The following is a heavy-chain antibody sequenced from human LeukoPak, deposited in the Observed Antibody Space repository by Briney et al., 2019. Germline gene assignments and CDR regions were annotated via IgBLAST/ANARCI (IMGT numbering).Heavy chain of an antibody. Sequence: PSETLSLTCAVYGGSFSGFYWSWIRQPPGKGLEWIGEINHSGSTNYNPSLKSRVTISVDTSKNQFSLKLSSVTAADTAVYYCARHGAGYCSGGSCSAPRWGFDYWGQGTLVTVSS. J-gene: IGHJ4*02. D-gene: IGHD2-15*01. CDR2: INHSGST. CDR1: GGSFSGFY. V-gene: IGHV4-34*01. CDR3: ARHGAGYCSGGSCSAPRWGFDY.